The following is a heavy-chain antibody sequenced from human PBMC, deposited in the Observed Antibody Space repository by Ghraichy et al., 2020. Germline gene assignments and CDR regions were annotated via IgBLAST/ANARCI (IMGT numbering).Heavy chain of an antibody. CDR2: INQDGYKT. D-gene: IGHD3-22*01. CDR3: ARGLNYYDSSDYFFEY. CDR1: GFTSATYW. V-gene: IGHV3-7*03. J-gene: IGHJ4*02. Sequence: GGSLRLSCAASGFTSATYWMNWVRQAPGKGLEWVANINQDGYKTYYVDSVKGRFSISRDNAKNSLYLQMNSLRVEDTAIYYCARGLNYYDSSDYFFEYWGQGSLGTVAS.